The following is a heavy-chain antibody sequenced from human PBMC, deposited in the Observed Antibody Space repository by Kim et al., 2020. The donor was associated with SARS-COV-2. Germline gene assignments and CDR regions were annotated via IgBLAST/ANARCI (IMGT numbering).Heavy chain of an antibody. J-gene: IGHJ6*02. Sequence: SPKSRVTISVDTSKNHFSLKLSSVTAADTAVYYCARDMVRGVIYYYGMDVWGQGTTVTVSS. V-gene: IGHV4-34*01. D-gene: IGHD3-10*01. CDR3: ARDMVRGVIYYYGMDV.